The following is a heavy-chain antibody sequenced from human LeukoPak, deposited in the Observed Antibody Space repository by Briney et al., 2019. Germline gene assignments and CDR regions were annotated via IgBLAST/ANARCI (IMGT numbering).Heavy chain of an antibody. Sequence: GGSLRLSCAASGFTFSSYWMNWARQAPGKGLEWVASINHNGNVNYYVDSVKGRFAISRDNAKNSPYLQMSNLRAEDTAVYFCARGGGLDVWGQGATVTVSS. D-gene: IGHD3-16*01. CDR3: ARGGGLDV. CDR1: GFTFSSYW. J-gene: IGHJ6*02. V-gene: IGHV3-7*03. CDR2: INHNGNVN.